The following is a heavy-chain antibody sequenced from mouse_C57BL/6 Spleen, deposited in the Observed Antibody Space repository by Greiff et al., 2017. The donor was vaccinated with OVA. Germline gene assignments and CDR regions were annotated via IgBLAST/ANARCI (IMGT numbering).Heavy chain of an antibody. V-gene: IGHV5-6*01. CDR1: GFTFSSYG. Sequence: EVMLVESGGDLVKPGGSLKLSCAASGFTFSSYGMSWVRQTPDKRLEWVATISSGGSYTYYPDSVKGRFTISRDNDKNTLYLQMSSLKSADTAVYYCARHGVITTVVATNFDYWGQGTTLTVSS. D-gene: IGHD1-1*01. J-gene: IGHJ2*01. CDR3: ARHGVITTVVATNFDY. CDR2: ISSGGSYT.